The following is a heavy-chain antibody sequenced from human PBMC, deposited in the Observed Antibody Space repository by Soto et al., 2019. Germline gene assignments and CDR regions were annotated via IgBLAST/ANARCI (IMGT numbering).Heavy chain of an antibody. CDR1: GFTFSSYD. CDR3: AKDAFYDSSGYLWDGLDY. Sequence: EVQLLESGGGLVQPGGSLRLSCAASGFTFSSYDMSWVRQAPGKGLEWVSAISGSGGSTYYADSVKGRFTISRDNSKNTLYLQMNSLRAEDTAVYYCAKDAFYDSSGYLWDGLDYWGQGTLVTVSS. CDR2: ISGSGGST. V-gene: IGHV3-23*01. D-gene: IGHD3-22*01. J-gene: IGHJ4*02.